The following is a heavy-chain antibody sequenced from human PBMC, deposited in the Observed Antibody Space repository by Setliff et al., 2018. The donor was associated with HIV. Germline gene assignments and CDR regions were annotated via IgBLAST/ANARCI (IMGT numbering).Heavy chain of an antibody. Sequence: SETLSLTCIVSGASISSDTWSWIRQPPGKGLQWIGFIYNSEITNYNPSLKSRVTISLDMSKNQFSLKLTSVTAADTGVYYCATFFVSTATTQDYWGQGTLVTVSS. CDR1: GASISSDT. CDR2: IYNSEIT. D-gene: IGHD4-17*01. J-gene: IGHJ4*02. V-gene: IGHV4-59*01. CDR3: ATFFVSTATTQDY.